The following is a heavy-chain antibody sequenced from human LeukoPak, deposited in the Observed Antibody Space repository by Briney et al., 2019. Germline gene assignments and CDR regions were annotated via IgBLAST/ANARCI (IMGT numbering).Heavy chain of an antibody. CDR1: GDSISICDYY. D-gene: IGHD3-10*01. CDR3: ARAGHRYYYGSENYPSAFDI. V-gene: IGHV4-31*03. CDR2: IYYTGDA. Sequence: SETLSLTCTVSGDSISICDYYWPWSRRHPGEGLELIGYIYYTGDAHQNPSLKSRVITSVDTSKNQLSLKLSSVRAEDTAVYFCARAGHRYYYGSENYPSAFDIWGQGTMVTVS. J-gene: IGHJ3*02.